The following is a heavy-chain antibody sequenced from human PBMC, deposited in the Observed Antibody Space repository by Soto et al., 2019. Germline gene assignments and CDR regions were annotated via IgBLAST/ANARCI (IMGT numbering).Heavy chain of an antibody. V-gene: IGHV1-18*04. CDR3: VRDLDGSGSYYTDY. J-gene: IGHJ4*01. CDR1: GYNFINYG. Sequence: ASVKVSCKASGYNFINYGISWVRQAPGQGLEWMGWISVYNGNTNYAQKVQGRGTMTTDTSTNTAYMELRSLRSDDTAVYYCVRDLDGSGSYYTDYWGQ. D-gene: IGHD3-10*01. CDR2: ISVYNGNT.